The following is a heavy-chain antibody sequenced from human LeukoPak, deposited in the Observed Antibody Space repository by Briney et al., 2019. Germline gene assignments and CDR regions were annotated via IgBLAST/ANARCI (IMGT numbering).Heavy chain of an antibody. CDR3: ARGGEIAVAGRGSDY. D-gene: IGHD6-19*01. Sequence: SEILSLTCAVYGGSFSGYYWSWIRRPPGKGLEWIGEINHSGSTNYNPSLKSRVTISVDTSKNQFSLKLSSVTAADTAVYYCARGGEIAVAGRGSDYWGQGTLVTVSS. CDR2: INHSGST. V-gene: IGHV4-34*01. J-gene: IGHJ4*02. CDR1: GGSFSGYY.